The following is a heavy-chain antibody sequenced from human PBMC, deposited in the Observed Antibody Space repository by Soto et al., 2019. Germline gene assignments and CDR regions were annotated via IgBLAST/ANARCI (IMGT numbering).Heavy chain of an antibody. CDR2: INPGGGTI. V-gene: IGHV1-46*01. J-gene: IGHJ5*02. CDR1: GFRFSISY. CDR3: TSFGTVAGLDH. D-gene: IGHD6-19*01. Sequence: QGQLVQSGAEGRKPGASVKVSCTASGFRFSISYIHWVRLAPGQGPEWMGLINPGGGTITYSQRFHGRVTLHRDTSTNTVYMQVSSLRSEDTAMYYCTSFGTVAGLDHWGQGSLVIVSS.